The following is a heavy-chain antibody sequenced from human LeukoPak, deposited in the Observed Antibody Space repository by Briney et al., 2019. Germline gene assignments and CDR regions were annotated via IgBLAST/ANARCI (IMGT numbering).Heavy chain of an antibody. D-gene: IGHD2-2*01. CDR1: GFTFSSYW. J-gene: IGHJ5*02. V-gene: IGHV3-7*05. CDR2: IKQDGSEK. Sequence: GGSLRLSCAASGFTFSSYWMSWVRQAPGKGLEWVANIKQDGSEKYYVDSVKGRFTISRDNAKNSLYLQMNSLRAEDTAVYYCARVRSGQEYCSSTSCYSGWFDPWGQGTLVTVSS. CDR3: ARVRSGQEYCSSTSCYSGWFDP.